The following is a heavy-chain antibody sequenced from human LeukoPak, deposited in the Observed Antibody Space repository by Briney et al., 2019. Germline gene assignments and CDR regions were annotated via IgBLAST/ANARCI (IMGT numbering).Heavy chain of an antibody. CDR3: ARFPCSSTSCYRFDY. CDR1: GYSISSGYY. Sequence: SETLSLTCAVSGYSISSGYYWGWIRQPPGKGLEWIGSIYHSGSTYYNPSLKSRVTISVDTSKNQFSLKLSSVTAADTAVYYCARFPCSSTSCYRFDYWGEGTLVTVSS. D-gene: IGHD2-2*01. J-gene: IGHJ4*02. V-gene: IGHV4-38-2*01. CDR2: IYHSGST.